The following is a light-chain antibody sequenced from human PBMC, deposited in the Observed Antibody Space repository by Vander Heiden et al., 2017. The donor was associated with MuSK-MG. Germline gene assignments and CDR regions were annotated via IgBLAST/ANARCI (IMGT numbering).Light chain of an antibody. Sequence: DKVMTQSPLSLSVTPGVQASISCRSSQRRLHSNGNNYMDWYLQRPGRSPQLLNYLASNRASGVPDRFSGSGSGTDFTLKISRVEAEDVGIYYCMQALQTPAFGQGTRLEIK. CDR1: QRRLHSNGNNY. CDR2: LAS. V-gene: IGKV2-28*01. CDR3: MQALQTPA. J-gene: IGKJ5*01.